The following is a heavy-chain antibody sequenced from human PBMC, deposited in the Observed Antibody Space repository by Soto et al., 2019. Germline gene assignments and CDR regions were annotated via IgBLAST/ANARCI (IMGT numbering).Heavy chain of an antibody. D-gene: IGHD3-3*01. J-gene: IGHJ3*02. CDR2: ISAYNGNT. CDR1: GYTFTSYG. Sequence: QVPLVQSGAEVKKPGASVKVSCKASGYTFTSYGISWVRQAPGQGLEWMGWISAYNGNTNYAQKLQGRVTMTTDTSTSTAYMELRSLRSDDTTAYYCAINHDFWSGYPIGDAFDIWGQGIMVTDSS. CDR3: AINHDFWSGYPIGDAFDI. V-gene: IGHV1-18*01.